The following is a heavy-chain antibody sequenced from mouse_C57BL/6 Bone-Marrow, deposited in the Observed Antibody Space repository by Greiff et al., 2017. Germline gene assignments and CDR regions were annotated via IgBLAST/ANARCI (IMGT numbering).Heavy chain of an antibody. CDR3: TTIRY. Sequence: VQLQQSGAELVRPGASVKLSCPTSGFNIKDDSIHWVKQRPEQGLEWIGWIDPENGDAEYASKFQGKATITADTSYNTSNLQLSSLTSEDTAVYYWTTIRYWGQGTLVTVSA. J-gene: IGHJ3*01. CDR2: IDPENGDA. CDR1: GFNIKDDS. V-gene: IGHV14-4*01.